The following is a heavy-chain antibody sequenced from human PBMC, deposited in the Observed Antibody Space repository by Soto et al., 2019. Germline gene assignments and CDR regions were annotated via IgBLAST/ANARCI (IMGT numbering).Heavy chain of an antibody. V-gene: IGHV4-31*03. CDR1: GGSINSGNYY. Sequence: PSETLSLTCSVSGGSINSGNYYWSWIRQHPGKGLEWIGYISYSGSAHYNPSLRSRVFISVDTSRNQFSLKLSSVTAADTAVYYCARRRSTTTTCFDPWGQGTLVTVSS. J-gene: IGHJ5*02. D-gene: IGHD1-26*01. CDR2: ISYSGSA. CDR3: ARRRSTTTTCFDP.